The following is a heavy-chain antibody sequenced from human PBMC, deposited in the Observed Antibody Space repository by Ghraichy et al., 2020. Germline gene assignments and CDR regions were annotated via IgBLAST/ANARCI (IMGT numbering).Heavy chain of an antibody. D-gene: IGHD3-10*01. Sequence: LSLTCAASGFTFSSYAMSWVRQAPGKGLEWVSAISAKTNNTHHADSVRGRFTVSRDDSQSTLFLHMNSLRAEDTAVYYCAKFRRRAELPFDSWGQGALVTVSS. V-gene: IGHV3-23*01. CDR2: ISAKTNNT. CDR1: GFTFSSYA. CDR3: AKFRRRAELPFDS. J-gene: IGHJ4*02.